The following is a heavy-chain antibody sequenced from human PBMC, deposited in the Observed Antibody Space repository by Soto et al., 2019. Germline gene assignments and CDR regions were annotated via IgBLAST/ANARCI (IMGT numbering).Heavy chain of an antibody. CDR3: AKIYGSGSYYRFGSMDV. CDR2: ISGSGGST. Sequence: GGSLRLSCAASGFTFSSYAMSWVRQAPGKGLEWVSAISGSGGSTYYADSVKGRFTISRDNSKNTLYLQMNSLRAEDTAVYYCAKIYGSGSYYRFGSMDVWGQGPTVTVSS. J-gene: IGHJ6*02. CDR1: GFTFSSYA. D-gene: IGHD3-10*01. V-gene: IGHV3-23*01.